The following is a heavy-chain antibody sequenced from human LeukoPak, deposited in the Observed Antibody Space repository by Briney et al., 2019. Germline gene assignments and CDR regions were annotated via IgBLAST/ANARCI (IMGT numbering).Heavy chain of an antibody. CDR2: ISSSSSYI. CDR1: GFTFSSYI. CDR3: ARVGYCSSTSCYPDYYMDV. D-gene: IGHD2-2*01. Sequence: GGSLRLSCAASGFTFSSYIMNWVRQAPGKGLEWVSSISSSSSYIYYADSVKGRFTTSRDNAKNSLYLQMNSLRAEDTAVYYCARVGYCSSTSCYPDYYMDVWGKGTTVTVSS. J-gene: IGHJ6*03. V-gene: IGHV3-21*01.